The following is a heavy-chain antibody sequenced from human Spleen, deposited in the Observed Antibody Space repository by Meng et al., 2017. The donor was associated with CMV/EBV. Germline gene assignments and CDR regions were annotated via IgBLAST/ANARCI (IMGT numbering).Heavy chain of an antibody. Sequence: YAFSFSTHAMHWVRQAAGKGLEWVAVISYDGRDKYYADSVKGRFSISRDNSKNTLYLQMNSLRAEDTAVYYRARDPSDGYDAGYFDYWGQGTLVTVSS. CDR2: ISYDGRDK. CDR3: ARDPSDGYDAGYFDY. D-gene: IGHD5-12*01. V-gene: IGHV3-30*04. J-gene: IGHJ4*02. CDR1: AFSFSTHA.